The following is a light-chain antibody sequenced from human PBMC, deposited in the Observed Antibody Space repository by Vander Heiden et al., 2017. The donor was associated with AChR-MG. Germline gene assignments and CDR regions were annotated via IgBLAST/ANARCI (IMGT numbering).Light chain of an antibody. CDR3: QQRSNWPPYT. CDR2: DAS. V-gene: IGKV3-11*01. J-gene: IGKJ2*01. Sequence: DIVLTQSPATLSLSPGERATLSCRASQSVSSYLAWYQQKPGQAPRLLINDASNRATGIPARFSGSGSGTDFTLTISSLEPEDFAVYYCQQRSNWPPYTFGQGTKLKIK. CDR1: QSVSSY.